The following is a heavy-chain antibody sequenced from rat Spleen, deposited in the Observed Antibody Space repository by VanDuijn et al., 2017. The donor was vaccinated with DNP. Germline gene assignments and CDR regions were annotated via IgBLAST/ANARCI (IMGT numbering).Heavy chain of an antibody. V-gene: IGHV5-25*01. J-gene: IGHJ3*01. D-gene: IGHD1-1*01. CDR3: ARDYSGADWFAY. CDR1: GFSFTNYD. CDR2: ISISGGST. Sequence: EVQLVESGGGLVQPGRSLKLSCAASGFSFTNYDMAWVRQAPTKGLEWVASISISGGSTFYRDSVKGRFTVSRDNAKSTLYLQMDSLRSEDTATYYCARDYSGADWFAYWGRGTLVTVSS.